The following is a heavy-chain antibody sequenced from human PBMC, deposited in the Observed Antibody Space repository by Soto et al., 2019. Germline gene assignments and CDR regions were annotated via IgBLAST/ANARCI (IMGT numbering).Heavy chain of an antibody. J-gene: IGHJ4*02. V-gene: IGHV3-23*01. CDR1: GFTFSSYA. Sequence: EAQLLESGGGLVQPGGSLRLSCAASGFTFSSYAMRWVRQAPVKGLEWVSAISGSGGSTYYADSVKGRFTISRDNSKNTLYLQRNSLRAEDPAVYYCARRGSGSYYDYWGQGTLVTVSS. CDR3: ARRGSGSYYDY. D-gene: IGHD1-26*01. CDR2: ISGSGGST.